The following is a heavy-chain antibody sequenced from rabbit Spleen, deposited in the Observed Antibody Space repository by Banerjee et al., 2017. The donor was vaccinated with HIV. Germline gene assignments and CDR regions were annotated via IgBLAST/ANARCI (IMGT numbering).Heavy chain of an antibody. V-gene: IGHV1S7*01. D-gene: IGHD1-1*01. CDR2: IYTGDGST. Sequence: QSLEESGGDLVKPGGSLTLSCKASGFDFSSSYMNWVRQAPGKGLEWIGIIYTGDGSTDYASWVIGRFTISSDNAQNTVDLQMNSLTAADTATYFCASNHPYASGSGDDFLFDLWGPGTLVTVS. J-gene: IGHJ4*01. CDR1: GFDFSSSY. CDR3: ASNHPYASGSGDDFLFDL.